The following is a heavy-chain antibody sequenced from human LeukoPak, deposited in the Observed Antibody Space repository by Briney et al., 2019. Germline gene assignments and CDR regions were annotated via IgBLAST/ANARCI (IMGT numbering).Heavy chain of an antibody. J-gene: IGHJ4*02. V-gene: IGHV3-48*03. D-gene: IGHD5-18*01. CDR3: VREGGLNYGTR. CDR2: ISSSGSIT. CDR1: GFTFSSYE. Sequence: GGSLRLSCAASGFTFSSYEMDWVRQAPGKGLEWVSYISSSGSITYYADSVKGRFTISRDNAKNSLYLQMNSLRAEDTAVYYCVREGGLNYGTRWGQGTLVTVSS.